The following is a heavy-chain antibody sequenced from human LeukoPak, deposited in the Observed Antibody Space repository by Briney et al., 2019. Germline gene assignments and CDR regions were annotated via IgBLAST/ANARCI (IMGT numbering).Heavy chain of an antibody. D-gene: IGHD3-9*01. V-gene: IGHV3-33*01. CDR3: AREGMYYDILTADYGMDV. CDR2: IWYDGSNK. Sequence: GGSLRLSCAASGFTFSSYGMHWVRQAPGKGLEWVAVIWYDGSNKYYADSVKGRFTISRDNSKNTLYLQMNSLRAEDTAVYYCAREGMYYDILTADYGMDVWGQGTTVTVSS. J-gene: IGHJ6*02. CDR1: GFTFSSYG.